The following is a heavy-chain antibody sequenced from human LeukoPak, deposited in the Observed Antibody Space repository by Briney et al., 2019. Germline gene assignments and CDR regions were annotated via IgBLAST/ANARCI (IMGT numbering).Heavy chain of an antibody. CDR3: ARDVSLVEVVVPAPDY. J-gene: IGHJ4*02. Sequence: GGSLRLSCAASGFTFSSYSMNWVRQAPGKGLEWVSSISSSSSYIYYADSVKGRFTISRDNAKNSLYLQMNSLRAEDTAVYYCARDVSLVEVVVPAPDYWGQGTLVTVSS. D-gene: IGHD2-2*01. V-gene: IGHV3-21*01. CDR1: GFTFSSYS. CDR2: ISSSSSYI.